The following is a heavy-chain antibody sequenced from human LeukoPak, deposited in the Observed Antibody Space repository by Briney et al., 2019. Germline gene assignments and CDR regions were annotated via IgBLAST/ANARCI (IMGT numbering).Heavy chain of an antibody. J-gene: IGHJ3*02. Sequence: ASVKVSCKASGYTFTSYAMHWVRQAPGQRLEWMGWINAGNGNSKYSQEFQGRVTITRDTSASTAYMELSSLRSEDMAVYYCAREGIGPGAFDIWGQGTMVTVSS. CDR3: AREGIGPGAFDI. V-gene: IGHV1-3*03. CDR1: GYTFTSYA. D-gene: IGHD2-21*01. CDR2: INAGNGNS.